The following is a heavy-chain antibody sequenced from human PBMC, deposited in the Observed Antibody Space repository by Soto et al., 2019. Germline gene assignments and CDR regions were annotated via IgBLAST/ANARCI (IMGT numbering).Heavy chain of an antibody. D-gene: IGHD3-10*01. CDR3: AGSLVRGQGAFDI. V-gene: IGHV4-59*01. CDR1: GGSISSFY. J-gene: IGHJ3*02. Sequence: SDTLSLTCSVSGGSISSFYWSWIRQPPGKGLEWIGYIFYSGSTDYNPSLKSRVTISIDTSKNQFSLNLNSVTAADTAVYYCAGSLVRGQGAFDIWGQGTMVTVS. CDR2: IFYSGST.